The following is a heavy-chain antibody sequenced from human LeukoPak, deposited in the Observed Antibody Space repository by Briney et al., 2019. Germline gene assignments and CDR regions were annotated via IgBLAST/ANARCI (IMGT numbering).Heavy chain of an antibody. V-gene: IGHV3-9*01. D-gene: IGHD6-25*01. CDR3: AKGYSSGEDYYYYYGMDV. CDR1: GFTFTSYG. CDR2: ISWNSGSI. J-gene: IGHJ6*02. Sequence: PGGSLRLSCAASGFTFTSYGMTWVRQAPGKGLEWVSGISWNSGSIGYADSVKGRFTISRDNAKNSLYLRMNSLRAEDTALYYCAKGYSSGEDYYYYYGMDVWGQGTTVTVSS.